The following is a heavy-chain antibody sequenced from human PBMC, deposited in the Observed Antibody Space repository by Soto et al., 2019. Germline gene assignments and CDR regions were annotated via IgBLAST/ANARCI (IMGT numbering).Heavy chain of an antibody. CDR3: ATSLRCRSTSCTSYCHYGMDV. V-gene: IGHV1-69*02. J-gene: IGHJ6*02. Sequence: QVQLVQSGAEVKKPGSSVKVSCKASGGTFSSYTISWVRQAPGQGLEWMGRIIPILGIANYAQKFQGRVTITADKSTSTAYLELRRMGSEDTAVYYCATSLRCRSTSCTSYCHYGMDVWGQGTTVTVSS. CDR2: IIPILGIA. D-gene: IGHD2-2*01. CDR1: GGTFSSYT.